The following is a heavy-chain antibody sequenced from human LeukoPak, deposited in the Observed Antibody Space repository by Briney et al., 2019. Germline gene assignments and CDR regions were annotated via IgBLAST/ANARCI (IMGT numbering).Heavy chain of an antibody. Sequence: GGSLRLSCAASGFTVSSNEMSWVRQAPGKGLEWVSSISGGSTYYADSRKGRFTISRDNSKNTLYLQMNSLRAEDTAVYYCAKDGLAWEGTWYFDYWGQGTLVTVSS. V-gene: IGHV3-38-3*01. CDR2: ISGGST. CDR1: GFTVSSNE. J-gene: IGHJ4*02. CDR3: AKDGLAWEGTWYFDY. D-gene: IGHD1-26*01.